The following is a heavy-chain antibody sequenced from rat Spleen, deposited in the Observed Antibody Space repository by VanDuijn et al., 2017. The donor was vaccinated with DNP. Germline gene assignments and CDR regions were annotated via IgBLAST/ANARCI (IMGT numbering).Heavy chain of an antibody. CDR1: GFTFSDYY. Sequence: EVQLVESGGGFVQPGGSLKLSCVASGFTFSDYYMAWVRQAPTRGLELVASISFDVGITYHGDSVKGRFTLSRDNAKSTLSLQMNSLASEDMATYYCARPHYYSSGGFAYWGQGTLVTVSS. J-gene: IGHJ3*01. D-gene: IGHD1-1*01. CDR3: ARPHYYSSGGFAY. CDR2: ISFDVGIT. V-gene: IGHV5-22*01.